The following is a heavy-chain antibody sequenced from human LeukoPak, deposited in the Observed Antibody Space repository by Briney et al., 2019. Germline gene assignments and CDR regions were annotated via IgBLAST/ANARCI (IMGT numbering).Heavy chain of an antibody. CDR3: ARGWSRDY. Sequence: PGGSLRLSCAASGFTFSTYEMNWVRQAPGKGLEWVSYISTSGSSRFYADSVRGRFTLSRDYVKDSLSLQMNSLRVEDTAVYFCARGWSRDYWGQGTLVTVSS. V-gene: IGHV3-48*03. CDR1: GFTFSTYE. J-gene: IGHJ4*02. CDR2: ISTSGSSR.